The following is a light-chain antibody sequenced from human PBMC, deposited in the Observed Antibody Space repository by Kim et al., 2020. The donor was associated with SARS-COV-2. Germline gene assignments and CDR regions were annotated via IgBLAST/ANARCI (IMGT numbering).Light chain of an antibody. CDR3: QVWDSNTGV. CDR1: NIGNKN. J-gene: IGLJ1*01. V-gene: IGLV3-9*01. CDR2: RDA. Sequence: SVALGQTARITCGGNNIGNKNVHWYQQKPGQAPLLVIYRDANRPSGIPDRFSGSNSRNTATLTISSAQAGDEADYYCQVWDSNTGVFGTGTKVTVL.